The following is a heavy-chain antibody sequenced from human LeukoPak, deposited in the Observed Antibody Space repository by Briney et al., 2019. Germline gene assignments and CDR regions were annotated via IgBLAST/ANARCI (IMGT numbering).Heavy chain of an antibody. CDR3: ARVTSLRHYYYGMDV. J-gene: IGHJ6*02. Sequence: SETLSLTCTVSGGSISSYYWSWIRQPPGKGLEWIGYIYTSGSTNYNPSLKSRVTISVDTSKNQFSLKLSSVTAADTAVYYCARVTSLRHYYYGMDVWGQGTTVTVSS. D-gene: IGHD2-21*02. CDR2: IYTSGST. V-gene: IGHV4-4*09. CDR1: GGSISSYY.